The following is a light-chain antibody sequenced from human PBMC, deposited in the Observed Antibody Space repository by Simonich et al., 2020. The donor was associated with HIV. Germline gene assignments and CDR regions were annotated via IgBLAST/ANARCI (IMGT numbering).Light chain of an antibody. J-gene: IGKJ4*01. Sequence: EKVMTQSPATLSVSPGERATLSCRASQSGSSNLAWYQLKPGQAPRLLIFGASTRATGIPARFSGSGSGTEFTLTISSMQSEDFAVYYCQQYNNWPLTFGGGTKVEIK. CDR2: GAS. CDR1: QSGSSN. V-gene: IGKV3-15*01. CDR3: QQYNNWPLT.